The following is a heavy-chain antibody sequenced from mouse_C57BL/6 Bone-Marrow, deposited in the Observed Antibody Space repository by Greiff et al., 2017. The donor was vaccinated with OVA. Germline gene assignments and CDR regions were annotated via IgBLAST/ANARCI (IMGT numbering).Heavy chain of an antibody. CDR2: ISSGGSYT. D-gene: IGHD1-1*02. V-gene: IGHV5-6*01. J-gene: IGHJ4*01. Sequence: EVQGVESGGDLVKPGGSLKLSCAASGFTFSSYGMSWVRQTPDKRLEWVATISSGGSYTYYPDSVKGRFTISRDNAKNTLYLQMSSLKSEDTAMYYCARLTMMDYWGQGTSVTVSS. CDR1: GFTFSSYG. CDR3: ARLTMMDY.